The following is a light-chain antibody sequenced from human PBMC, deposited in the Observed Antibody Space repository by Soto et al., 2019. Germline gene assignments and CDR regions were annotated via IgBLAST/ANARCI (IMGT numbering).Light chain of an antibody. CDR3: CSYAGSHTWV. V-gene: IGLV2-23*01. CDR1: SSDVGSYNL. Sequence: QSALTQPASVSGSPGQSITISCTGTSSDVGSYNLVSWYQQLPGKAPKLMIYEGSKRPSGVSTRFSGSKSGNTASLTISGLQTEDEADYYCCSYAGSHTWVFGGGTKVTVL. J-gene: IGLJ3*02. CDR2: EGS.